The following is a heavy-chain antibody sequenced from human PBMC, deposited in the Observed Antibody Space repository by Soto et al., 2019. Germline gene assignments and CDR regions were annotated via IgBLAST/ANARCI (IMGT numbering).Heavy chain of an antibody. CDR3: ARSRCSNGVCYKRSPYVDV. V-gene: IGHV1-69*01. CDR2: IISIFNTA. J-gene: IGHJ6*02. Sequence: QVQLVQSGAEVKKPGSSVKVSCKASGGSFSSDAISWVRQAPGHGLEWMGGIISIFNTANYAQMFHGRVTITAGESSTTAYMEWSSLRSEDTAVYYGARSRCSNGVCYKRSPYVDVWGPGTTVIVSS. CDR1: GGSFSSDA. D-gene: IGHD2-8*01.